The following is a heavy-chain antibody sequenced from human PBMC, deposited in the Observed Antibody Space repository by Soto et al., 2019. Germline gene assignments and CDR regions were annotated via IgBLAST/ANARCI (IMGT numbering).Heavy chain of an antibody. CDR2: ISAYNGNT. Sequence: QVPLVQSGAEVKKPAASVKFSCQASGYTFTSYGISWVRQAPGQGLEWMGWISAYNGNTNYAQKLQGRVTMTTDTSTSTAYMELKSLRSDVTAVNYCARVKSWNYGSVDFWGEGLLVAVSS. CDR3: ARVKSWNYGSVDF. CDR1: GYTFTSYG. V-gene: IGHV1-18*01. D-gene: IGHD1-7*01. J-gene: IGHJ4*02.